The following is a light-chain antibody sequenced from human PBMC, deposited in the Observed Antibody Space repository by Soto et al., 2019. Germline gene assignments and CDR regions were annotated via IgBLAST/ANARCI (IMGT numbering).Light chain of an antibody. CDR1: QSVSSNY. V-gene: IGKV3-20*01. Sequence: EIVSTQSPGTLSLSPGDRATLSCRASQSVSSNYLAWYQQKPGQAPRLLIYGASSRATGIPDRFSGSGSGTDFTLTISRLEPEDFAVFYCQQYGTSPRTFGQGTKLQIK. J-gene: IGKJ2*01. CDR2: GAS. CDR3: QQYGTSPRT.